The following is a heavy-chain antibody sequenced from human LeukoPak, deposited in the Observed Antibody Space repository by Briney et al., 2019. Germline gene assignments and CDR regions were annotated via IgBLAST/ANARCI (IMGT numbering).Heavy chain of an antibody. CDR2: TLYRSKWYN. Sequence: RSQTLSLTCAISGDSFSSNSASWNWIRQSPSRGLEWLGKTLYRSKWYNDYAVSVKSRITINPDTSKNQFSLQLNSVTPEDTAVYYCARSHYYGMDVWGQGTTVTVAS. J-gene: IGHJ6*02. V-gene: IGHV6-1*01. CDR1: GDSFSSNSAS. CDR3: ARSHYYGMDV.